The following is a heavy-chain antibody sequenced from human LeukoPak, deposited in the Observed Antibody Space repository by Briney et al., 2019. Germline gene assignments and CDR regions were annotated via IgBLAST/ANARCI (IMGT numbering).Heavy chain of an antibody. CDR1: GGSFNGYY. CDR3: AGLAVAVDAFDL. CDR2: INHSGSA. Sequence: SETLSLTCAVYGGSFNGYYWSWIRQPPGKGLEWIGEINHSGSANYNPSLKNRVTISLDQSKHQFSLKLTSVTAADTAVYYCAGLAVAVDAFDLWGQGTTITVSS. D-gene: IGHD6-19*01. J-gene: IGHJ3*01. V-gene: IGHV4-34*01.